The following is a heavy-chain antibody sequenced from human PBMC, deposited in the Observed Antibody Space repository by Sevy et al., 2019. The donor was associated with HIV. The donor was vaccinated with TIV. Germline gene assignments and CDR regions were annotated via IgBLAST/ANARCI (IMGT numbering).Heavy chain of an antibody. J-gene: IGHJ5*01. Sequence: GGSLRLSCAASGFTFSYYDMNWVRQAPGKGLEWVSSISSAGSYIKYGDSVKGRFTISRDNAKNSLYLQMNSLRAEDTAVYFCARNLDSYDTSAFYSWGQGTPVTVSS. D-gene: IGHD3-22*01. CDR3: ARNLDSYDTSAFYS. CDR2: ISSAGSYI. V-gene: IGHV3-21*01. CDR1: GFTFSYYD.